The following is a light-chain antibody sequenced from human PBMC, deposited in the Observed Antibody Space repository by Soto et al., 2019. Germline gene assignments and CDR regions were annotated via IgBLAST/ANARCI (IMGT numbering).Light chain of an antibody. V-gene: IGKV3-15*01. Sequence: EIVMTQSPATLSVSPGERVALSCRASQSVSSNFAWYQQKSGQAPRLLIYGASTRATGIPARFSGSGSGTEFTLAISSLQSEDFAVYYCQQYNNWPYTFGQGTKLAIK. CDR3: QQYNNWPYT. J-gene: IGKJ2*01. CDR2: GAS. CDR1: QSVSSN.